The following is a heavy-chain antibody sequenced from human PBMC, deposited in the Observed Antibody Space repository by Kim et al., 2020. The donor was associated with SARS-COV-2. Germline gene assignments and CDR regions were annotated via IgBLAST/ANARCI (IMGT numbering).Heavy chain of an antibody. V-gene: IGHV3-15*01. J-gene: IGHJ4*02. CDR1: GFTFSNAW. CDR3: TTDSSWGPRDY. Sequence: GGSLRLSCAASGFTFSNAWMSWVRQAPGKGLEWVGRIKSKTDGGTTDYAPPVKGRFTISRDDSKNTLYLQMNSLKTEDTAVYYCTTDSSWGPRDYWGQGTLVTVSS. CDR2: IKSKTDGGTT. D-gene: IGHD3-16*01.